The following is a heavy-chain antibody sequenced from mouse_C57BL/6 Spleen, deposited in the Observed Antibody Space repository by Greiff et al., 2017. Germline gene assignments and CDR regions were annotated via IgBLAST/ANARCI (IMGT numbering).Heavy chain of an antibody. D-gene: IGHD2-5*01. Sequence: VQLQQSGAELVRPGTSVKVSCKASGYAFTNYLIEWVKQRPGQGLEWIGVINPGSGGTNYNEKFKGKATLTAYKSSSTAYMQLSSLTSEDSAVYFCARDYSNYFDYWGQGTTLTVSS. CDR3: ARDYSNYFDY. CDR1: GYAFTNYL. CDR2: INPGSGGT. J-gene: IGHJ2*01. V-gene: IGHV1-54*01.